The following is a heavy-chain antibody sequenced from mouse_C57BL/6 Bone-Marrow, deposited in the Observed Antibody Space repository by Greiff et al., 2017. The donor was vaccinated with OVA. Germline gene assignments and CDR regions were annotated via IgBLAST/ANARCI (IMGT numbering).Heavy chain of an antibody. V-gene: IGHV5-15*01. D-gene: IGHD3-3*01. J-gene: IGHJ4*01. CDR2: ISNLAYSI. CDR3: ARLEGGMDY. Sequence: EVQGVESGGGLVQPGGSLKLSCAASGFTFSDYGMAWVRQAPRKGPEWVAFISNLAYSIYYADTVTGRFTISRENAKNTLYLEMSSLRSEDTAMYYCARLEGGMDYWGQGTSVTVSS. CDR1: GFTFSDYG.